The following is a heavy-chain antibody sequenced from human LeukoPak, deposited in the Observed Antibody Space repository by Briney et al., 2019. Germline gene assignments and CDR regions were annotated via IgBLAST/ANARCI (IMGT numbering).Heavy chain of an antibody. J-gene: IGHJ4*02. CDR3: AKGVGYCSGGSCQQFDY. CDR1: GFTFSTYG. CDR2: ISYDGSNK. V-gene: IGHV3-30*12. D-gene: IGHD2-15*01. Sequence: GGSLRLSCAASGFTFSTYGMHWVRQAPGKGLEWVAVISYDGSNKYYADSVKGRFTISRDNSKNTLYLQMNSLRAEDTAVYYCAKGVGYCSGGSCQQFDYWGQGTLVTVSS.